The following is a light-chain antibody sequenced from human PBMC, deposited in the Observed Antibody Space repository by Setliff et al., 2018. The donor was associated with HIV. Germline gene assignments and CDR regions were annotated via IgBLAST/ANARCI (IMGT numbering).Light chain of an antibody. V-gene: IGLV2-14*03. CDR3: NSYTSRSTFI. CDR1: TSDIGGYNF. J-gene: IGLJ2*01. CDR2: AVT. Sequence: QSVLTQPASLSGSPGQSITISCTGTTSDIGGYNFVSWYQQHPGKAPKHLIYAVTKRPSGVSARFSASKSGNTASLTISGLQDEDEADYYCNSYTSRSTFIFGGGTQLTVL.